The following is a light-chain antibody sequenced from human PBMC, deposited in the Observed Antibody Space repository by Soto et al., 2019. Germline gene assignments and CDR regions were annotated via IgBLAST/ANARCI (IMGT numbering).Light chain of an antibody. CDR3: QQYNSYLT. CDR2: QAS. J-gene: IGKJ1*01. Sequence: DIQMTQSPSTLSASVGDRATITCRASEIINNHLAWYQQKPGKAPKLLISQASSSESGVPSRFSGSGSGTEFTLTISSLQPDDFAAYYCQQYNSYLTFGRGTKVDIK. V-gene: IGKV1-5*03. CDR1: EIINNH.